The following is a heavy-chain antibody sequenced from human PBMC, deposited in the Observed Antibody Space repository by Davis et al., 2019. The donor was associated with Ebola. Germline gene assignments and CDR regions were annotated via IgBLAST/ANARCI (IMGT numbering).Heavy chain of an antibody. V-gene: IGHV3-30-3*01. CDR3: AKPSSFSSGYFDAFDK. Sequence: GESLKISCAASGISLTTSIMHWVRQAPGKGLEWVVGISFDGSKYYVDSVKGRFTTSMDNFRNTLYLQMNSLRPEDTAVYYCAKPSSFSSGYFDAFDKWGHGTLVTVSS. D-gene: IGHD3-22*01. J-gene: IGHJ3*02. CDR1: GISLTTSI. CDR2: ISFDGSK.